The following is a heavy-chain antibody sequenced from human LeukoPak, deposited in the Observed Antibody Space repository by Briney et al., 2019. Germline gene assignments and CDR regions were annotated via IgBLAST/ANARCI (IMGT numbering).Heavy chain of an antibody. CDR2: IYYSGRT. V-gene: IGHV4-38-2*02. J-gene: IGHJ4*02. Sequence: PSETLSLTCTVSGLSISNGYYWGWIRQPPGKGLEWIGSIYYSGRTYYNPSLKNRLTISVDTSKNQFSLKLSPVTAADTAVYYCASQTDGYNSLFDYWGQGTLVTVSS. CDR1: GLSISNGYY. D-gene: IGHD5-24*01. CDR3: ASQTDGYNSLFDY.